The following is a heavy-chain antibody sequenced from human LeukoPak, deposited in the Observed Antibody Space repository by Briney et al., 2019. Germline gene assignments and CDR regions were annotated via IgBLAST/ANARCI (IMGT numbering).Heavy chain of an antibody. CDR3: ARDRTQFLEWSNWFDP. J-gene: IGHJ5*02. D-gene: IGHD3-3*01. Sequence: SETLSLTCTVSGGSISSSSYYWGWIRQPPGKGLEWIGSIYYSGSTYYNPSLKSRVTISVDTSKNQFSLKLSSVTAADTAVYYCARDRTQFLEWSNWFDPWGQGTLVTVSS. CDR1: GGSISSSSYY. CDR2: IYYSGST. V-gene: IGHV4-39*07.